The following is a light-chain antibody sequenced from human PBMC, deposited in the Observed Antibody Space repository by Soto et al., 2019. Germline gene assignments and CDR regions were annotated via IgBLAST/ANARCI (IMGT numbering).Light chain of an antibody. Sequence: AIRMTQPPSSFSASTGARVPITCRASQGISSYLAWYQQKPGKAPKLLIYAASTLQSGVPSRFSGSGSGTDFTLTISCLQSEDFATYYCQQYYSYPRTFGQGTKV. V-gene: IGKV1-8*01. CDR1: QGISSY. J-gene: IGKJ1*01. CDR2: AAS. CDR3: QQYYSYPRT.